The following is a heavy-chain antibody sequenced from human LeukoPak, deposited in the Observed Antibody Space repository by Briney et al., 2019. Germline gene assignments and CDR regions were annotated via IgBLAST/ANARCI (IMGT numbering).Heavy chain of an antibody. D-gene: IGHD2-2*02. V-gene: IGHV1-2*02. Sequence: GASVKVSCKASGYTFTGYYMHWVRQAPGQGLEWMGWINPNSGGTNFAQKFQGRVTMTRDTSISTVYMELSRLKSDATAVYYCARGVYCSSTSCYSGLGYYYYYIDVWGKGTTVTVSS. CDR1: GYTFTGYY. J-gene: IGHJ6*03. CDR2: INPNSGGT. CDR3: ARGVYCSSTSCYSGLGYYYYYIDV.